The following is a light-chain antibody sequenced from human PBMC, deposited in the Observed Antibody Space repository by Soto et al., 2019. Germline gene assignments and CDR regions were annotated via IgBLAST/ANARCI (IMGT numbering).Light chain of an antibody. Sequence: QSALTQPASVSGSPGQSITISCTGTRSDVGAYNSVSWYQQYPGKAPKLMMYEVSNRPSGVSDRFSGSKSGNTASLTISGLQTGDEADYYCSSYRSSSTYVVGTGTKVTVL. CDR3: SSYRSSSTYV. J-gene: IGLJ1*01. V-gene: IGLV2-14*01. CDR1: RSDVGAYNS. CDR2: EVS.